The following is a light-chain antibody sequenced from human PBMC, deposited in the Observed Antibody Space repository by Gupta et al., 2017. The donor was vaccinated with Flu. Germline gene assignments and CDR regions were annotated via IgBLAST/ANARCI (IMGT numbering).Light chain of an antibody. V-gene: IGLV1-51*01. CDR2: DNN. CDR3: GSWDSSLCGWV. J-gene: IGLJ3*02. CDR1: SSNIGNNY. Sequence: QSVFTQPPSASAAPGQTVTISCSGSSSNIGNNYVSWYQQLPGAAPKLLIYDNNKRPSGIPDRFSGSRSDTSATLVITGLRTGEEADYYCGSWDSSLCGWVFGGGTKLTVL.